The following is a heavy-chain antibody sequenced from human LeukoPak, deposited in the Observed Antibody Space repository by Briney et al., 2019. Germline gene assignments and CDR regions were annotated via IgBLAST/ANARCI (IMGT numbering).Heavy chain of an antibody. V-gene: IGHV4-59*01. CDR1: GGSISSYY. D-gene: IGHD7-27*01. J-gene: IGHJ4*02. CDR2: IYYSGST. CDR3: ARDLRTGIVDY. Sequence: PSETLSLTCTVSGGSISSYYWSWIRQPPGKGLEWIGYIYYSGSTNYNPSLKSRVTISVDTSKNQFSLKLSSVTAADTAVYYCARDLRTGIVDYWGQGTLATVSS.